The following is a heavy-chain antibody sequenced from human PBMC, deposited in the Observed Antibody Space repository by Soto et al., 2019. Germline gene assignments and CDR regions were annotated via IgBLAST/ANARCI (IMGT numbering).Heavy chain of an antibody. J-gene: IGHJ4*02. CDR2: IIPIFGTA. Sequence: SVKVSCKASGGTFSTYAINWVRQAPGQGLEWMGGIIPIFGTANYAQKFQDRVTVTADESTSTAYMELSSLRSEDTAVYYCASHSFYYDSSGYYPPLGYWGQGTMVTVSS. CDR3: ASHSFYYDSSGYYPPLGY. CDR1: GGTFSTYA. V-gene: IGHV1-69*13. D-gene: IGHD3-22*01.